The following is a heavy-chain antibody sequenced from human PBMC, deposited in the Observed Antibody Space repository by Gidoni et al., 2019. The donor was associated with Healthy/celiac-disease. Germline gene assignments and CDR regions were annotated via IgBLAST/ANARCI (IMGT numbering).Heavy chain of an antibody. CDR2: ISGSCGST. CDR3: AKTGAGTLAEYFQH. J-gene: IGHJ1*01. D-gene: IGHD1-1*01. CDR1: GFPFSSYA. V-gene: IGHV3-23*01. Sequence: EVQLLESGGGLVQPGGCLRLSCEHHGFPFSSYAMCWFRQAPGKGLEWVSAISGSCGSTYYADSVKGRFTISRDNSKNTLYLQMNSLRAEDTAVYYCAKTGAGTLAEYFQHWGQGTLVTVSS.